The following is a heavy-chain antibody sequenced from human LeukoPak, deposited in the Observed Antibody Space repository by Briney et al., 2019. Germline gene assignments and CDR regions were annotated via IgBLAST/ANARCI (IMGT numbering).Heavy chain of an antibody. Sequence: PGGSLRLFCAASGFTFSSYSMNWVRQAPGKGLEWVSSISSSSSYIYYADSVKGRFTISRDNAKNSLYLQMNSLRAEDTAVYYCARDRTLKGYCSGGSCSYYYYYGMDVWGQGTTVTVSS. CDR2: ISSSSSYI. J-gene: IGHJ6*02. CDR1: GFTFSSYS. CDR3: ARDRTLKGYCSGGSCSYYYYYGMDV. V-gene: IGHV3-21*01. D-gene: IGHD2-15*01.